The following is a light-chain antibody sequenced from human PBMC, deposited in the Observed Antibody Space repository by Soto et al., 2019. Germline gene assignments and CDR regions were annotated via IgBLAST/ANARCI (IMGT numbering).Light chain of an antibody. CDR2: DVT. CDR3: CSYAGSYTML. Sequence: QSVLTQPRSVSGSPGQSVTISCTGTSSDVGIYNYVSWYQQSPGKAPKLIIYDVTKRPSGVPDRFSGSKSGNTASLTISGPQAEDEADYYCCSYAGSYTMLFGGGTQLTVL. V-gene: IGLV2-11*01. J-gene: IGLJ2*01. CDR1: SSDVGIYNY.